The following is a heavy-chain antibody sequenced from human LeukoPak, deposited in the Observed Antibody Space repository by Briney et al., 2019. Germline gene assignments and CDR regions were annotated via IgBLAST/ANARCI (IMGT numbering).Heavy chain of an antibody. D-gene: IGHD6-6*01. V-gene: IGHV3-23*01. J-gene: IGHJ4*02. CDR1: GFTFSSYA. CDR2: ISGSGGST. CDR3: AKGVRGSSSGDYFDY. Sequence: GGSLRLSCAASGFTFSSYAMSWVRQAPGKGLEWVSAISGSGGSTYYTDSVKGRFTISRDNSKNTLYLQMNSLRAEDTAVYYCAKGVRGSSSGDYFDYWGQGTLVTVSS.